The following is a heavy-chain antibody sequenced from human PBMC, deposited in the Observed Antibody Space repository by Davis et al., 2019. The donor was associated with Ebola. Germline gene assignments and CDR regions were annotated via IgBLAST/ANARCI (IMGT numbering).Heavy chain of an antibody. CDR1: GGSISSYY. CDR3: AIFGYYRGYYGMDV. D-gene: IGHD3-3*01. V-gene: IGHV4-59*12. CDR2: IYYSGST. J-gene: IGHJ6*02. Sequence: MPGGSLRLSCTVSGGSISSYYWSWIRQPPGKGLEWIGYIYYSGSTNYNPSLKSRVTISVDTSKNQFSLKLSSVTAADTAVYYCAIFGYYRGYYGMDVWGQGTTVTISS.